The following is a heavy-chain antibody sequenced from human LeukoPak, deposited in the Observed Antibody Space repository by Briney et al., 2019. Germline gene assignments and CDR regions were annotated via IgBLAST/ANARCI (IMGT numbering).Heavy chain of an antibody. Sequence: ASVKVSCKASGGTFSSYAISWVRQAPGQGLEWMGGIIPIFGTANYAQKFQGRVTITADESTSTAYMELSSLRSEDTAVYYCASGPHCDFWAPRGYWGQGTLVTVSS. CDR3: ASGPHCDFWAPRGY. D-gene: IGHD3-3*01. J-gene: IGHJ4*02. CDR2: IIPIFGTA. CDR1: GGTFSSYA. V-gene: IGHV1-69*13.